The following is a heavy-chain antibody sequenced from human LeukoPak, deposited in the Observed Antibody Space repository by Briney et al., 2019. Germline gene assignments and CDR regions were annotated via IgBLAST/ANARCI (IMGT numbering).Heavy chain of an antibody. D-gene: IGHD3-10*01. CDR2: INHSGST. CDR1: GGSFSGYY. V-gene: IGHV4-34*01. Sequence: SETLSLTCAVYGGSFSGYYWSWIRRPPGKGLEWIGEINHSGSTNYNPSLKSRVTISVDTSKNQFSLKLSSVTAADTAVYYCARGPYYYGSGSYYRWFDPWGQGTLVTVSS. J-gene: IGHJ5*02. CDR3: ARGPYYYGSGSYYRWFDP.